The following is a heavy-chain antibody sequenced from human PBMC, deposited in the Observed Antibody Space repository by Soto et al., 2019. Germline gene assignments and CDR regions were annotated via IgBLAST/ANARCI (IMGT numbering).Heavy chain of an antibody. Sequence: EVLLVESGGGLVQPGGSLKLSRAASGFVFKDSSIHWVRQASGKGLEWVGRLSDRADSYATAYGASVKGRFTISRDESSNTAYLQMNGLKTEDTAIYYCTRLISAAQVYWGQGTLVTVSS. CDR1: GFVFKDSS. D-gene: IGHD3-10*01. V-gene: IGHV3-73*01. CDR2: LSDRADSYAT. CDR3: TRLISAAQVY. J-gene: IGHJ4*02.